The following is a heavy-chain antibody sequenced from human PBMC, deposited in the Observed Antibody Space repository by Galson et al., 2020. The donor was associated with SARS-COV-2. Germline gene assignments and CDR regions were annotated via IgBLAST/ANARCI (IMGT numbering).Heavy chain of an antibody. CDR2: FDPEDGET. D-gene: IGHD6-19*01. J-gene: IGHJ5*02. CDR3: ATAPAVAVFNWFDP. Sequence: ASVKVSCKVSGYTLTELSMHWVRQAPGKGLEWMGGFDPEDGETIYAQKFQGRVTMTEDTSTDTAYMELSSLRSEDTAVYYCATAPAVAVFNWFDPWGQGTLVTVSS. CDR1: GYTLTELS. V-gene: IGHV1-24*01.